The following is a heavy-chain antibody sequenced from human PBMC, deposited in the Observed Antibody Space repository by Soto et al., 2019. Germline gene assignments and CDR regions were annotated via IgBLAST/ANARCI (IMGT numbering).Heavy chain of an antibody. CDR1: GFIFSNHW. V-gene: IGHV3-7*01. CDR3: ARFCSGGSCYPDYYYFYMDV. D-gene: IGHD2-15*01. Sequence: GGSLRLSCAASGFIFSNHWMSWVRQAPGQGLEWVAAIKQDGSGKYYVDSVKGRFTISRDNAKNSLYLQLDSLRAEDTAVYYCARFCSGGSCYPDYYYFYMDVWGKGTTVTVSS. J-gene: IGHJ6*03. CDR2: IKQDGSGK.